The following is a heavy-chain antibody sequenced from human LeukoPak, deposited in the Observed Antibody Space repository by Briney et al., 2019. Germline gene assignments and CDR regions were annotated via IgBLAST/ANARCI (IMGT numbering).Heavy chain of an antibody. CDR1: GFTFSSYS. D-gene: IGHD6-13*01. CDR3: ARMWGGIAAAGTGYPY. V-gene: IGHV3-21*01. CDR2: ISSSSSYI. Sequence: GGSLRLSCAASGFTFSSYSMNWVRQAPGKGLEWVSSISSSSSYIYYADSVKGQFTISRDNAKNSLYLQMNSLRAEDTAVYYCARMWGGIAAAGTGYPYWGQGTLVTVSS. J-gene: IGHJ4*02.